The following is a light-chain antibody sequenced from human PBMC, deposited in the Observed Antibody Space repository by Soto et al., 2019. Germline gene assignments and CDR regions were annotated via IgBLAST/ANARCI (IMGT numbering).Light chain of an antibody. CDR2: DAS. CDR3: QQYYKWPAIT. V-gene: IGKV3-11*02. Sequence: IKLAKTPANVPLSAGERATLSCRASQSVSSHLAWYQQKPGQAPRLLIYDASNRATGIPARFSGSGSGRDFVLNISRLEPEDFGMYYCQQYYKWPAITFGQGTRLEIK. J-gene: IGKJ5*01. CDR1: QSVSSH.